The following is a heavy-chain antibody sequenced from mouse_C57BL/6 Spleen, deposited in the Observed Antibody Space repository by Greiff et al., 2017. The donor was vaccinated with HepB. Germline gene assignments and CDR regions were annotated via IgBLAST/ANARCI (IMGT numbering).Heavy chain of an antibody. CDR3: ARGNDYAMDY. V-gene: IGHV5-4*03. CDR2: ISDGGSYT. Sequence: EVMLVESGGGLVKPGGSLKLSCAASGFTFSSYAMSWVRQTPEKRLEWVATISDGGSYTYYPDNVKGRFTISRDNAKNNLYLQMSHLKSEDTAMYCCARGNDYAMDYWGQGTSVTVSS. CDR1: GFTFSSYA. J-gene: IGHJ4*01. D-gene: IGHD2-1*01.